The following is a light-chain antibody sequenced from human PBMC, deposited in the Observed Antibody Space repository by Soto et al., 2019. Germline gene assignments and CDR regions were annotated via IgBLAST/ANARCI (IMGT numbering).Light chain of an antibody. Sequence: EIVLTQSPATLSLSPGERATLSCRASQSINSYLGWYQQKPGQPPRLLIYDAFNRATGLPARFSGSGSGTDFTLTISSLEPEDFAVYYCQQRSSWPLTFGGGTKVEIK. J-gene: IGKJ4*01. CDR3: QQRSSWPLT. CDR2: DAF. V-gene: IGKV3-11*01. CDR1: QSINSY.